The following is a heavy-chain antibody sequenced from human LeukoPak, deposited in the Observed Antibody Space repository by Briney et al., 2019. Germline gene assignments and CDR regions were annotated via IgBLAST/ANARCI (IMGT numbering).Heavy chain of an antibody. D-gene: IGHD6-13*01. Sequence: SQTLSLTCTVSGGSISSGGYYWSWIRQHPGKGLEWIGYIYYSGSTYYNPSLKSRVTISVDTSKNQFSLKLSSVTAADTAVYYCARGGSSSMKDAFDIWGRGTMVTVSS. V-gene: IGHV4-31*03. J-gene: IGHJ3*02. CDR2: IYYSGST. CDR3: ARGGSSSMKDAFDI. CDR1: GGSISSGGYY.